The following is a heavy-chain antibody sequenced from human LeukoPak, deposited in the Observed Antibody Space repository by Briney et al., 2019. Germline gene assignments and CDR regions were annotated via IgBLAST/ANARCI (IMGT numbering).Heavy chain of an antibody. J-gene: IGHJ4*02. V-gene: IGHV1-2*02. CDR2: INPNSGGT. CDR3: ARAEHGMGYCSSTSCYVRPPPVITN. D-gene: IGHD2-2*01. Sequence: EASVKVSCKASGYTFTGYYMHWVRQAPGQGLEGMGWINPNSGGTNYAQKFQGRVTMTRDTSISTAYMELSRLRSDDTAVYYCARAEHGMGYCSSTSCYVRPPPVITNWGQGTLVTVSS. CDR1: GYTFTGYY.